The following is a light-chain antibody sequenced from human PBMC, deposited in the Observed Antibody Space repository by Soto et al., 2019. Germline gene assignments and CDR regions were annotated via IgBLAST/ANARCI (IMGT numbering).Light chain of an antibody. CDR2: KAS. CDR3: QQDYADSWT. CDR1: QTISSW. V-gene: IGKV1-5*03. Sequence: DIQMTQSPSTLSGSVGDRVTITCRASQTISSWLAWYQQRPWGAPKFWIYKASSLKNGVPSRFSGSRSGTEFTLTNSSLQPDDFATYYCQQDYADSWTFGQGTKVDIK. J-gene: IGKJ1*01.